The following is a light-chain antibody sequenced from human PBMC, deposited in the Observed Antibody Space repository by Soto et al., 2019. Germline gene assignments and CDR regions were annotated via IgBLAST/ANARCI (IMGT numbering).Light chain of an antibody. J-gene: IGKJ3*01. V-gene: IGKV3-20*01. CDR2: GAS. CDR1: HSISSRY. Sequence: TVLTQSPGTLSLSPGERATLSCRASHSISSRYLAWYQQKPGQAPRLLIYGASIRGASIPATFSGSGSGTDFTLTISRLEPEDSAVYYCHYYDDSPQFTFGPGTKVDI. CDR3: HYYDDSPQFT.